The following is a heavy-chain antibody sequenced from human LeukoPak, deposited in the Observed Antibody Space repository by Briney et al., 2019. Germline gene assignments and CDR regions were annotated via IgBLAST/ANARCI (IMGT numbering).Heavy chain of an antibody. D-gene: IGHD2-2*01. Sequence: AASVKVSCKASGYTFTNYGVSWVRQAPGQGLEWMGWINAYNGDTHYAQNLQGRLTMTPDTSTSMAFMELRSLRPDDTAVYFCARWGLVAPGTYYYYYMDVWSRGTTVTVSS. CDR2: INAYNGDT. CDR1: GYTFTNYG. J-gene: IGHJ6*03. V-gene: IGHV1-18*01. CDR3: ARWGLVAPGTYYYYYMDV.